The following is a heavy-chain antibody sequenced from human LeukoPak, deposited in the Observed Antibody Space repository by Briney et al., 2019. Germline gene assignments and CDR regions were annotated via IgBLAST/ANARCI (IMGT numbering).Heavy chain of an antibody. V-gene: IGHV3-33*06. D-gene: IGHD3-22*01. CDR2: IWYDGTNK. CDR3: AKQSYYYYDSSGYYGYYFDY. Sequence: GRSLRLSCAASGFTFSSYGMHWVRQAPGKGLEWVAVIWYDGTNKYYADSMKGRFTISRENSKNTLYLQMNSLRDEDTAVYYCAKQSYYYYDSSGYYGYYFDYWGQGTLVTVSS. J-gene: IGHJ4*02. CDR1: GFTFSSYG.